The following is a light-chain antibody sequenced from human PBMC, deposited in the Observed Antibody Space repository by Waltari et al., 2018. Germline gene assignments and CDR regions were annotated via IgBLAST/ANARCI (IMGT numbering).Light chain of an antibody. CDR2: AAS. CDR1: QSISSY. V-gene: IGKV1-39*01. CDR3: QQSYSTPIT. J-gene: IGKJ5*01. Sequence: DIKMTQSPSSLSASVGDRVTITCRASQSISSYLYWYQQKPGKAPKLLIYAASSLQSGVPSRFSGSGSGTDFTLTISSLQPEDFATYYCQQSYSTPITFGQGTRLEIK.